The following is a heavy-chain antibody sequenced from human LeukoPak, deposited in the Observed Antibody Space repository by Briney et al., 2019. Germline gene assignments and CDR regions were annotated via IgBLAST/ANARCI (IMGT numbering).Heavy chain of an antibody. D-gene: IGHD2-15*01. Sequence: PSEILSLTCTVSGGSISSSSYCWGWIRQPPGKGLEWIGSIYYSGSTYYNPSLKSRVTISVDTSKNQFSLNLTSVTAADTAVYYCARQIGCSGGSCYYPRLIDYWGQGTLVTVSS. V-gene: IGHV4-39*01. J-gene: IGHJ4*02. CDR1: GGSISSSSYC. CDR3: ARQIGCSGGSCYYPRLIDY. CDR2: IYYSGST.